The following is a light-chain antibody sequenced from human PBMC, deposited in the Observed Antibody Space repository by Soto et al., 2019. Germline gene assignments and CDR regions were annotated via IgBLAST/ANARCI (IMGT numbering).Light chain of an antibody. CDR2: DAS. V-gene: IGKV3-11*01. CDR3: QQRSNWPSIS. J-gene: IGKJ5*01. Sequence: TQSPATLSVSPRERATLSCRASQSVSSNLAWYQQKPGQAPRLLIYDASNRATGIPARFSGSGSGADFTLTINSLEPEDSAVYYCQQRSNWPSISFGQGARLEI. CDR1: QSVSSN.